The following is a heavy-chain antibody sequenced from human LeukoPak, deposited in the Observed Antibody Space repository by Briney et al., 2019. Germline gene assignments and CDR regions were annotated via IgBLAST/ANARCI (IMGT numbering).Heavy chain of an antibody. CDR2: ISSSGSTM. CDR3: ARNGYSGYDWDY. J-gene: IGHJ4*02. V-gene: IGHV3-11*01. CDR1: GFSFSDYY. D-gene: IGHD5-12*01. Sequence: GGSLRLSCAASGFSFSDYYMSWIRQAPGKGLEWVSYISSSGSTMYYADSVKGRFTISRDNAKNSLYLQMNSLIAEDTAVYYCARNGYSGYDWDYWGQGTLVTVSS.